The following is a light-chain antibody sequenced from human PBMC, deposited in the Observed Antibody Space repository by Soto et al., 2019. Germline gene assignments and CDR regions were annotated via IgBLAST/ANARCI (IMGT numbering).Light chain of an antibody. V-gene: IGKV3-15*01. CDR2: VAS. Sequence: EIVMTQSPATLSVSPGERATLSCRASQSVSSNLAWYQQKPGQAPRLLIYVASTRATGIPATFSGSGSGTEFTLTISSLQSADFAVYYCQQYNTWPPGTFGQGTKVEIK. J-gene: IGKJ1*01. CDR3: QQYNTWPPGT. CDR1: QSVSSN.